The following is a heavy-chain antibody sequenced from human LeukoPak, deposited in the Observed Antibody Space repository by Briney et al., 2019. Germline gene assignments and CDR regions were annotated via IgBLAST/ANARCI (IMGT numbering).Heavy chain of an antibody. V-gene: IGHV2-5*02. J-gene: IGHJ4*02. CDR3: VQRVDKSYFTN. Sequence: SGPTLVNPTQTLTLICTFSGFSLSTSGVGVGWVRHPQGKPLEWLAFIYWDDDKRYNPSLKSRLTITKDTSKNQVVLTMTNMDPVDTATYYCVQRVDKSYFTNWGQGTLVTVS. CDR2: IYWDDDK. CDR1: GFSLSTSGVG. D-gene: IGHD2/OR15-2a*01.